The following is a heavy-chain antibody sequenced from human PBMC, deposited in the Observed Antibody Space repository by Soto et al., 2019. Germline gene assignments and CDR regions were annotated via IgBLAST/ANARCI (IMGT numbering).Heavy chain of an antibody. CDR1: GGSISSSSYY. CDR3: ARQHHCSGGSCSFHWFDP. CDR2: IYYSGST. D-gene: IGHD2-15*01. J-gene: IGHJ5*02. Sequence: QLQLQESGPGLVKPSETLSLTCTVSGGSISSSSYYWGWIRQPPGKGLEWIGSIYYSGSTYYNPSLKSRVTISVETSKNQFSLKLSSVTAADTAVYYCARQHHCSGGSCSFHWFDPWGQGTLVTVSS. V-gene: IGHV4-39*01.